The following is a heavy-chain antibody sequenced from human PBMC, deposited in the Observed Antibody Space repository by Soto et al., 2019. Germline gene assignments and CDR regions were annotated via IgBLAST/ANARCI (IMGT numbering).Heavy chain of an antibody. D-gene: IGHD3-3*01. J-gene: IGHJ4*03. Sequence: EVQLVESGGGLVKPGGSLRLSCAASGFTFSSYSMNWVRQAPGKGLEWVSSISSSSSYIYYADSVKGRFTISRENAKKPPYVQMNSMGADDTGVYYCAGDQGVGFLESWGQGTMVTVSS. CDR3: AGDQGVGFLES. CDR1: GFTFSSYS. CDR2: ISSSSSYI. V-gene: IGHV3-21*01.